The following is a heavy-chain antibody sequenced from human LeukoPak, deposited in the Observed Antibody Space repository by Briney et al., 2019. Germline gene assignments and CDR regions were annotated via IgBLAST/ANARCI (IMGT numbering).Heavy chain of an antibody. CDR2: TLYSGST. D-gene: IGHD3-10*01. CDR3: ASGLGRSGSYY. CDR1: GASISSSSHY. V-gene: IGHV4-39*01. Sequence: SETLSLTCTVSGASISSSSHYWGWIRQPPGKGLEWIGNTLYSGSTYYTPSLRSRVTISVDTSKNQFSLKLSSVTAADTAVYYCASGLGRSGSYYWSQGTLVTVSS. J-gene: IGHJ4*02.